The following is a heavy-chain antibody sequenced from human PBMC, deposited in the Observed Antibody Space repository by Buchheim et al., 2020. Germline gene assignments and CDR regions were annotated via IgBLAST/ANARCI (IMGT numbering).Heavy chain of an antibody. D-gene: IGHD6-13*01. Sequence: QVQLQQWGAGLLKPSETLSLTCAVYGGSFSGYYWSWIRQPPGKGLEWIGEINHSGSTNYNPSLKSRVTISVDTSKNQLSLKMSAVTAADTAVYYCARGGIAAAGFDYWGQGTL. J-gene: IGHJ4*02. CDR1: GGSFSGYY. V-gene: IGHV4-34*01. CDR3: ARGGIAAAGFDY. CDR2: INHSGST.